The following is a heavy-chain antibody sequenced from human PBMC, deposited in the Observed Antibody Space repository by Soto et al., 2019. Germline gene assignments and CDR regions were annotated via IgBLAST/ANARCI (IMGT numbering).Heavy chain of an antibody. CDR3: AGNGVGTYHFDY. Sequence: QVQLVQSGAEVKKPGASVKVSCKASGYTFTSYAMHLVRQAPGQRLEWMGWINAGNGNTKYSQKSQGRVTITRDTSASTAYMELSSLRSEDTAVYYCAGNGVGTYHFDYWGQGTLVTVSS. CDR1: GYTFTSYA. CDR2: INAGNGNT. V-gene: IGHV1-3*01. J-gene: IGHJ4*02. D-gene: IGHD1-1*01.